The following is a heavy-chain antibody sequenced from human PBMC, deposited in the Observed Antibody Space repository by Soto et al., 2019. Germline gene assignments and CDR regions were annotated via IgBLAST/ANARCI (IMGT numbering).Heavy chain of an antibody. D-gene: IGHD3-22*01. CDR1: GGTFSNYA. Sequence: QVQLVQSGAEVKKPGSSVKVSCKASGGTFSNYAIAWVRQAPGQGLEWMGGLIPISGTTNYAQKFQGRVTITADESPSIDYLELRSLRAEDTAVYYCARGPYGYYEQSGNYDAEYFQHWGQGTLVTVSS. J-gene: IGHJ1*01. V-gene: IGHV1-69*12. CDR3: ARGPYGYYEQSGNYDAEYFQH. CDR2: LIPISGTT.